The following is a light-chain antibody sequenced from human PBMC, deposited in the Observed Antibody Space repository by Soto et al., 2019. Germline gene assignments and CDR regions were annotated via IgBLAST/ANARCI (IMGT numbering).Light chain of an antibody. CDR2: AAS. CDR1: QSLSSNY. Sequence: EIVLTQSPGTLSLSPGERATLPCRASQSLSSNYLAWYQQKPGQAPRLLIYAASTRATGIPDRFSGSGSGTDFTLTISRLEPEDFALYYCQQYGPSAMYTFGQGTRLEIK. J-gene: IGKJ2*01. V-gene: IGKV3-20*01. CDR3: QQYGPSAMYT.